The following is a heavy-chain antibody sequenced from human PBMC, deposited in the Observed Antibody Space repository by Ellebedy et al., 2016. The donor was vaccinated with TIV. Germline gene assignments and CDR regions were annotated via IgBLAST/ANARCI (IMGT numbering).Heavy chain of an antibody. D-gene: IGHD2-15*01. CDR1: GYTFTSYH. J-gene: IGHJ6*02. CDR2: INPSGGST. CDR3: ARDRGKGAVVVVVPMFPTANYFYGMDV. Sequence: ASVKVSXXASGYTFTSYHMHWVRQAPGQGLEWMGIINPSGGSTRYAQKFQGRVTMTRDTSTGTVYMDLSSLRSEDTAVYYCARDRGKGAVVVVVPMFPTANYFYGMDVWGQGTTVTVS. V-gene: IGHV1-46*01.